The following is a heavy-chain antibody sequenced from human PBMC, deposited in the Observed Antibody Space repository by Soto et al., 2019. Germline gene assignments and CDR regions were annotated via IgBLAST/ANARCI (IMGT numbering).Heavy chain of an antibody. CDR1: GFTFSSYG. V-gene: IGHV3-33*01. CDR2: IWYDGSNK. CDR3: ARYKLRYCGMDV. Sequence: QVQLVESGGGVVQPGRSLRLSCAASGFTFSSYGMHWVRQAPGKGLEWVAAIWYDGSNKYYADSVKGRFTISRDNSKNTLYLQMNSLRAEDTAVYYCARYKLRYCGMDVWGQGTTVTVSS. D-gene: IGHD1-7*01. J-gene: IGHJ6*02.